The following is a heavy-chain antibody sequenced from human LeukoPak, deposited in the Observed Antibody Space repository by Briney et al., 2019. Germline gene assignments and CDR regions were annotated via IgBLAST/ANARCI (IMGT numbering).Heavy chain of an antibody. Sequence: RGSPRLSCSASGFTFSSYAMHWVRQAPGKGLEYVSAISSNGGSTYYADSVKGRFTISRDNSKNTLYLQMSSLRSEDTAVYYCLGLYDYWGQGILVSVSS. V-gene: IGHV3-64D*09. D-gene: IGHD2/OR15-2a*01. CDR3: LGLYDY. J-gene: IGHJ4*02. CDR1: GFTFSSYA. CDR2: ISSNGGST.